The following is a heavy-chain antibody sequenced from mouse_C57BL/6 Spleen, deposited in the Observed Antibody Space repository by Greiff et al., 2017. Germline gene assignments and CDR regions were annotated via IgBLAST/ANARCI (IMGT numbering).Heavy chain of an antibody. D-gene: IGHD3-3*01. CDR2: IYPGDGDT. V-gene: IGHV1-82*01. CDR3: ARARGPTNY. CDR1: GYAFSSSW. Sequence: VQLQQSGPELVKPGASVKISCKASGYAFSSSWMNWVKQRPGKGLEWIGRIYPGDGDTNYNGKVKGKATLTADKSSRTAYMQLSSLTSEDSAVYFCARARGPTNYWGQGTTLTVSS. J-gene: IGHJ2*01.